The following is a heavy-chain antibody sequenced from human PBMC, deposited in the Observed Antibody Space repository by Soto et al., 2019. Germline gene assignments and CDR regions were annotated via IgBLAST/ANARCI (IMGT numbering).Heavy chain of an antibody. V-gene: IGHV3-23*01. Sequence: AGGSLRLSCAASGFTFSSYAMSWVRQAPGKGLEWVSSISTSGGSTYYADSVKGRFTNSRDNSNNTLYLQMNSLRAEDTAVYYCSLSDRYYGMDVWGLGTTVTVSS. CDR1: GFTFSSYA. CDR2: ISTSGGST. CDR3: SLSDRYYGMDV. J-gene: IGHJ6*02.